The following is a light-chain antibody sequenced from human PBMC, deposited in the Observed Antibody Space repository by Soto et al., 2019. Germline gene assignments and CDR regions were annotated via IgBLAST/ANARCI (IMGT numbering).Light chain of an antibody. V-gene: IGKV1-39*01. Sequence: DIQLTQSPSSLSASVGDRVTITCRASQNLRNYLNWYQQKPGKAPELLIYAASTLQSGVPSRFSGSGSGTDFTLTISGLQSEDFATYYCQQSYRTPPYSFGQGTKVEMK. CDR3: QQSYRTPPYS. CDR1: QNLRNY. CDR2: AAS. J-gene: IGKJ2*01.